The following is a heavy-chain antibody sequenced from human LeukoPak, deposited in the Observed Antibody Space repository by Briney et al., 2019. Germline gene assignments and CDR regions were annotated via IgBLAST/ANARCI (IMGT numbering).Heavy chain of an antibody. V-gene: IGHV3-23*01. CDR2: ISGSGGST. D-gene: IGHD3-22*01. J-gene: IGHJ4*02. CDR1: GFTFSSYA. CDR3: AKDDDSSGYYYRTFDY. Sequence: GGSLRLSCAASGFTFSSYAMSWVRQAPGKRLEWVPAISGSGGSTYYADSVKGRFTISRDNSKNTLYLQMNSLRAEDTAVYYCAKDDDSSGYYYRTFDYRGQGTLVTVSS.